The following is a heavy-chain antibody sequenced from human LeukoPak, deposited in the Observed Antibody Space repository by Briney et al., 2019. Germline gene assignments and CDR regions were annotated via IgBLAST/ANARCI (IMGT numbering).Heavy chain of an antibody. V-gene: IGHV1-46*01. Sequence: ASVKVSCKASGYTFTSYYMHWVRQAPGQGLEWMGIINPSGGSTSYAQKFQGRVTMTRDTSTSTVYMELSSLRSEDTAVYYCASSIPAAISMASYFDYWGQGTLVTVSS. CDR3: ASSIPAAISMASYFDY. D-gene: IGHD2-2*02. J-gene: IGHJ4*02. CDR1: GYTFTSYY. CDR2: INPSGGST.